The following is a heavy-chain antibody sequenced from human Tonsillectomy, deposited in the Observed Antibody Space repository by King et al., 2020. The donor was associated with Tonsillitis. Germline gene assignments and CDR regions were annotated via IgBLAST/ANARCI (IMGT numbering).Heavy chain of an antibody. V-gene: IGHV3-23*04. CDR2: ISGSGGGT. J-gene: IGHJ6*04. D-gene: IGHD3-3*01. CDR1: GFTFSSFA. CDR3: AKDDSTYYDFWSGYPDTYYYGMDV. Sequence: VQLVESGGGLVQPGGSLRLSCAASGFTFSSFAMSWVRQAPGKGLEWVSAISGSGGGTYYADSVKGRFTISRDNSKNTLCLQMNSLRAEDTAVYYCAKDDSTYYDFWSGYPDTYYYGMDVWGKGTTVTVSS.